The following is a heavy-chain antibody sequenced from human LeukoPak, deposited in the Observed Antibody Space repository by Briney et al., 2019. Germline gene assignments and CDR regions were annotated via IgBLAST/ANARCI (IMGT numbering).Heavy chain of an antibody. CDR1: GFTFSRYW. CDR2: IHEDGSEK. Sequence: GGSLRLSCVVSGFTFSRYWMNWVRQAPGKGLEWVANIHEDGSEKYYVDSVKGRFTISRDNAKNSLYMHKNSLRSEDTAVYYCARNLRLHTPSAFDIWGQGTMVTVSS. J-gene: IGHJ3*02. CDR3: ARNLRLHTPSAFDI. D-gene: IGHD5-24*01. V-gene: IGHV3-7*03.